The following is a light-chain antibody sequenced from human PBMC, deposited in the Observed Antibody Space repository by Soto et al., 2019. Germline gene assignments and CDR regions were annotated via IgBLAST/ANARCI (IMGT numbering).Light chain of an antibody. V-gene: IGKV3-11*01. CDR1: HSVIGY. CDR3: QQRSNWPPIT. Sequence: EIVLTQSPATLSLSPGERAPLSCRARHSVIGYLAWYQQKPGQAPRLLIYDASNRATGIPARFSGSGAGTDFTLTTSSLEPEDFAVYYCQQRSNWPPITFGQGTRLEI. J-gene: IGKJ5*01. CDR2: DAS.